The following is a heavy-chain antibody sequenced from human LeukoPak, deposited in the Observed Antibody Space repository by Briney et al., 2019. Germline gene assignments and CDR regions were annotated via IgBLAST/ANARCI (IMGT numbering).Heavy chain of an antibody. CDR2: IYYSGST. D-gene: IGHD6-13*01. CDR1: GGSISSYY. V-gene: IGHV4-59*01. J-gene: IGHJ4*02. Sequence: SETLSLTCTVSGGSISSYYWGWLRQPPGKGLEWIGYIYYSGSTNYNPSLKSRVTISVETSKNQFSLKLSSVTAADTAVYYCARLRYSSSWSFDYWGQGTLVTVSS. CDR3: ARLRYSSSWSFDY.